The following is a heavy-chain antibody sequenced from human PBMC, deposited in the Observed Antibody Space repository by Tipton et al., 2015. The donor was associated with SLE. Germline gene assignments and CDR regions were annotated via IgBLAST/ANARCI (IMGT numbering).Heavy chain of an antibody. V-gene: IGHV4-59*01. D-gene: IGHD6-13*01. CDR2: IYDSGS. Sequence: TLSLTCIVSGGSINDYYWGWIRQSPGKGLEWIASIYDSGSNYNPSLKNRVTISLDTSKSQFSPRLTPVTAADTAVYYYTGVGSGPGTDYWGQGTLVTVSS. J-gene: IGHJ4*02. CDR1: GGSINDYY. CDR3: TGVGSGPGTDY.